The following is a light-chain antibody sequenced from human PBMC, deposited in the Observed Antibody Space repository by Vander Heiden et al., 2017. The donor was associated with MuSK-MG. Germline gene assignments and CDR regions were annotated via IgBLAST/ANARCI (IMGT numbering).Light chain of an antibody. J-gene: IGKJ1*01. CDR1: QSISSY. V-gene: IGKV1-39*01. Sequence: DIQMTQSPSSLSASVGDRVTITCRASQSISSYLNWYQQKPGKAPKLLIYAASSLQSGVPSRFSGSGSGTDFTLTISRLQPEDFATYYCQQSDSTLTTFGQGTKVEIK. CDR3: QQSDSTLTT. CDR2: AAS.